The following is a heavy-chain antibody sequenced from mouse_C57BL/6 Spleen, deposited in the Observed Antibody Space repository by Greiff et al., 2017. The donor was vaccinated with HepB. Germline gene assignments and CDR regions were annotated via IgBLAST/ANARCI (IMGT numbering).Heavy chain of an antibody. CDR1: GYTFTSYW. CDR2: IDPSDSYT. V-gene: IGHV1-69*01. CDR3: ARRDV. J-gene: IGHJ1*03. Sequence: QVHVKQPGAELVMPGASVKLSCKASGYTFTSYWMHWVKQRPGQGLEWIGEIDPSDSYTNYNQKFKGKSTLTVDKSSSTAYMQLSSLTSEDSAVYYCARRDVWGTGTTVTVSS.